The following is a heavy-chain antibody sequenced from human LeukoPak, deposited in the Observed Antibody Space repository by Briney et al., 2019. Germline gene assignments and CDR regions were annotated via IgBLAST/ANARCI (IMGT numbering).Heavy chain of an antibody. CDR3: ARDSVAGSPDYFDY. V-gene: IGHV3-30*01. Sequence: PGGSLRLSCAASGFTFSNYAMHWVRQAPGKGPDWVAVISYDGNIKIHADSVKGRFTISRDDSTNTLFLQMNSLTAEDTAVYYCARDSVAGSPDYFDYWGQGTLVTVSS. CDR1: GFTFSNYA. D-gene: IGHD6-19*01. CDR2: ISYDGNIK. J-gene: IGHJ4*02.